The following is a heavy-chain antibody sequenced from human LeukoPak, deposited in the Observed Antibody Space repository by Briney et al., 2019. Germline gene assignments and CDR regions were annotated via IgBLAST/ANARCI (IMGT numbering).Heavy chain of an antibody. CDR3: ATSGPYCSSTSCYRDIDY. CDR1: GYTFTSYD. J-gene: IGHJ4*02. CDR2: MNPNSGNT. Sequence: ASVKVSCKSSGYTFTSYDINWVRQATGQGLEWMGWMNPNSGNTGYAQKFQGRVTMTRNTSISTAYMELSSLRSEDTAVYYCATSGPYCSSTSCYRDIDYWGQGTLVTVSS. V-gene: IGHV1-8*01. D-gene: IGHD2-2*01.